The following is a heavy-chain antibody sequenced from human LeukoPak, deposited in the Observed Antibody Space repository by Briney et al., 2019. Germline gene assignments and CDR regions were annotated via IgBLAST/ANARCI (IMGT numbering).Heavy chain of an antibody. CDR2: ISGSGGST. Sequence: GGSLRLSCAASGFTFSSSAMSWVRQAPGKGLEWVSAISGSGGSTYYADSVKGRFTISRDNSKNTLYLQMNSLRAEDTAVYYCAKDPHSSGWDIYYYGRDVWGQGTTVTVSS. J-gene: IGHJ6*02. V-gene: IGHV3-23*01. CDR1: GFTFSSSA. CDR3: AKDPHSSGWDIYYYGRDV. D-gene: IGHD6-19*01.